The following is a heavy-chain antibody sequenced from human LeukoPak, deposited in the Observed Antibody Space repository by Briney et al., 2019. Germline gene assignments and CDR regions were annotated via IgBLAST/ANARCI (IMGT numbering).Heavy chain of an antibody. Sequence: PGGSLRLSCAASGFTFGSYWMSWVRQAPGKGLEWVANIKQDGSEKYYVDSVKGRFTISRDNAKNSLYLQTNSLRAEDTAVYYCARDPEAVAGYYFDYWGQGTLVTVSS. CDR3: ARDPEAVAGYYFDY. V-gene: IGHV3-7*01. CDR1: GFTFGSYW. D-gene: IGHD6-19*01. CDR2: IKQDGSEK. J-gene: IGHJ4*02.